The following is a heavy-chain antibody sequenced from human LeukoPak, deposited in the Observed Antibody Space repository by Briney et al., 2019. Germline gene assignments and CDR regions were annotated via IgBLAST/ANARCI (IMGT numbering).Heavy chain of an antibody. D-gene: IGHD6-19*01. CDR2: INHSGST. CDR3: ARGGGYSSGWQ. J-gene: IGHJ4*02. V-gene: IGHV4-34*01. Sequence: SETLSLTCAVYGGSFSGYYWSWIRQPPGKGLEWIGEINHSGSTNYNPSLKSRVTISVDTSKNQFSLKLSSVTAADTAVYYCARGGGYSSGWQWGQGTLVTVSS. CDR1: GGSFSGYY.